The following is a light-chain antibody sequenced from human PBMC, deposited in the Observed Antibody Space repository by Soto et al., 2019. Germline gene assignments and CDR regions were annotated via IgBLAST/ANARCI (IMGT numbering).Light chain of an antibody. J-gene: IGLJ2*01. CDR2: DNS. CDR1: SSDIGAGYD. Sequence: QAVVTQPPSVSGAPGQRVTISCTGSSSDIGAGYDVHWYQQLPGTAPKLLIYDNSDRPSGVPDRFSGSRSGTSASLAITGLQAEDEADYYCQSYDSSLSGSHVVFGGGTKVTVL. CDR3: QSYDSSLSGSHVV. V-gene: IGLV1-40*01.